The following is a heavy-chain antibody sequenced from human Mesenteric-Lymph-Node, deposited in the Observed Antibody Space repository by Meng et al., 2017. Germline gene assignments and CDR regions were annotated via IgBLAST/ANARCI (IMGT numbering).Heavy chain of an antibody. V-gene: IGHV3-7*01. Sequence: GGSLRLSCAGSGFTFTYYWMTWVRQAPGKGLEWLANIKQDGSEKYYVDSVQGRFTISRDNAKNSLYLQINSLRAEDTAVYYCARDFPAQPLTIIRGVASGVLYFDYWGQGTLVTVSS. D-gene: IGHD3-10*01. CDR2: IKQDGSEK. CDR1: GFTFTYYW. CDR3: ARDFPAQPLTIIRGVASGVLYFDY. J-gene: IGHJ4*02.